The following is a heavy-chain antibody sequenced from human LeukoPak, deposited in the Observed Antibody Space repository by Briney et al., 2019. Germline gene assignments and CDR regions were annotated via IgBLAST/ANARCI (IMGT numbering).Heavy chain of an antibody. CDR3: ATPLDYYDSSGYHQGGD. Sequence: GGSLRLSCAASGFTFSRYWMTWVRQAPGKGLEWVANVKQDESKKNYVDSVKGRFTISRDNAKNSLYLQMNSLRAEDTAVYYCATPLDYYDSSGYHQGGDWGQGTLVTVSS. CDR1: GFTFSRYW. D-gene: IGHD3-22*01. CDR2: VKQDESKK. J-gene: IGHJ4*02. V-gene: IGHV3-7*03.